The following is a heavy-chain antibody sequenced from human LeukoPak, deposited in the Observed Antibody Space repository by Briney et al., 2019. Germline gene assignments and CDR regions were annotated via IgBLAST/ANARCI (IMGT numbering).Heavy chain of an antibody. J-gene: IGHJ4*02. D-gene: IGHD3-22*01. V-gene: IGHV1-2*04. Sequence: ASVKVSCKASGYTFTCYYMHWVRQAPGQGLEWMGWINPNSGGTNYAQKFQGWVTMTRDTSISTAYMELSRLRSDDTAVYYCARGCGIGYGTYYYDSSGYCYWGQGTLVTVSS. CDR1: GYTFTCYY. CDR2: INPNSGGT. CDR3: ARGCGIGYGTYYYDSSGYCY.